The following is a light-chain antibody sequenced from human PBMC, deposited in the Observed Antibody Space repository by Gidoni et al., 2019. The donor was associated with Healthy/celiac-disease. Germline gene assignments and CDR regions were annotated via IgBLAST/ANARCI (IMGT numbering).Light chain of an antibody. Sequence: EIVLTQSPGTLSLSPGERATLSCRASQSVSSSYLAWYQQKPGQAPRLLIYGASSRATGIPDRFRGSGSGTAFTLTIRRLEPEDFAVYYCQQYGSSRDTFGQGTKVEI. CDR1: QSVSSSY. J-gene: IGKJ1*01. V-gene: IGKV3-20*01. CDR3: QQYGSSRDT. CDR2: GAS.